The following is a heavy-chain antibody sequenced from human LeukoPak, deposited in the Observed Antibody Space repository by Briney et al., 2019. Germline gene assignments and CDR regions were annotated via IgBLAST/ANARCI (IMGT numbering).Heavy chain of an antibody. V-gene: IGHV4-59*01. CDR1: GGSISSYY. CDR2: IYYSGST. J-gene: IGHJ5*02. D-gene: IGHD3-10*01. Sequence: KPSETLSLTCTVSGGSISSYYWSWLRQPPGKGLEWIGYIYYSGSTNYNPSLKSRVTISVDTSKNQFSLKLSSVTAADTAVYYCARVGFGEFVANWFDPWGQGTLVTVSS. CDR3: ARVGFGEFVANWFDP.